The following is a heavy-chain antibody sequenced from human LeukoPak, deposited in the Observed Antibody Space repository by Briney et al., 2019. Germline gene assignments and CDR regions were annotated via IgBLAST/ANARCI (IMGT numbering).Heavy chain of an antibody. V-gene: IGHV3-64*01. Sequence: GGSLRLSCAASGFTFSMYAMHWVRQAPGKGLEYVSAISSDGGSTYYANSVKGRFTISRVNSKNTLYLQMGSLRAEDMAVYYCVNYGMDVWGQGTTVTVPS. CDR1: GFTFSMYA. CDR2: ISSDGGST. CDR3: VNYGMDV. J-gene: IGHJ6*02.